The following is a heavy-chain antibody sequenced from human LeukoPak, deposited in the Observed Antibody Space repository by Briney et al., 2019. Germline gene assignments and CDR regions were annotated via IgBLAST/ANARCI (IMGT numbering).Heavy chain of an antibody. D-gene: IGHD6-19*01. CDR2: IHPNSGDT. CDR3: ARLATVPG. Sequence: ASVKVSCKASGYTFTGYYLHWVRQAPGQGLEWMGWIHPNSGDTNFAQRFQGRVTMTRDTSISTAYMELTSQRSDDTAVYYCARLATVPGWGQGTLVTVSS. J-gene: IGHJ1*01. V-gene: IGHV1-2*02. CDR1: GYTFTGYY.